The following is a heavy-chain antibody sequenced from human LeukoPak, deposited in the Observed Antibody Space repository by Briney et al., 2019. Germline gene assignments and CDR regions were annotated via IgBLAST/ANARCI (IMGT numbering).Heavy chain of an antibody. CDR2: IYYSGST. CDR3: ARGGQYSGSYSFDY. D-gene: IGHD1-26*01. V-gene: IGHV4-30-4*01. Sequence: SETLSLTCTVSGGSISSGDYYWSWIRQPPGTGLEWIGYIYYSGSTYYNPSLKSRVTIPVDTSKNQFSLKLSSVTAADTAVYYCARGGQYSGSYSFDYWGQGTLVTVSS. J-gene: IGHJ4*02. CDR1: GGSISSGDYY.